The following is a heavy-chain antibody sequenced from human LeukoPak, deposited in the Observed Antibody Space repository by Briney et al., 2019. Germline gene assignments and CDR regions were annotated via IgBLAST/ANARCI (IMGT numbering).Heavy chain of an antibody. D-gene: IGHD3-9*01. CDR3: AKGDRNRSYDILTGYAY. V-gene: IGHV3-30*18. Sequence: GGSLRLSCAASGFTFSCYGMHWVRQAPGKGLEWVAVISYDGSNKYYADSVKGRFTISRDNSKNTLYLQMNSLRAEDTAVYYCAKGDRNRSYDILTGYAYWGQGTLVTVSS. CDR2: ISYDGSNK. J-gene: IGHJ4*02. CDR1: GFTFSCYG.